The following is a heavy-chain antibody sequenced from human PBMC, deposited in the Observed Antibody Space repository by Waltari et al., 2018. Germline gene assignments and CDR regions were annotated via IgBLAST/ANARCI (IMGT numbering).Heavy chain of an antibody. V-gene: IGHV1-69*13. Sequence: QVQLVQSGAEVKKTGSSVKVSCKASGGTFSSYAISWVSQAPGQGLGWMGGIIPIFGTANYAQKFQGRVTITADESTSTAYMELSSLRSEDTAVYYCAGSIAARPTVLDYWGQGTLVTVSS. CDR1: GGTFSSYA. D-gene: IGHD6-6*01. J-gene: IGHJ4*02. CDR2: IIPIFGTA. CDR3: AGSIAARPTVLDY.